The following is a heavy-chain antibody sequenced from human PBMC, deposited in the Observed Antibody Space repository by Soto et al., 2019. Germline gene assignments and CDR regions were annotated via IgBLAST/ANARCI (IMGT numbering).Heavy chain of an antibody. CDR3: AKVPYCSSTSCYWVNYYYYGMDV. Sequence: GGSLRLSCAASGFTFSSYAMSWVRQAPGKGLEWVSAISGSGGSTYYADSVKGRFTISRDNSKNTLYLQMNSLRAEDTAVHYCAKVPYCSSTSCYWVNYYYYGMDVWGHGTTVTVSS. J-gene: IGHJ6*02. CDR2: ISGSGGST. V-gene: IGHV3-23*01. CDR1: GFTFSSYA. D-gene: IGHD2-2*01.